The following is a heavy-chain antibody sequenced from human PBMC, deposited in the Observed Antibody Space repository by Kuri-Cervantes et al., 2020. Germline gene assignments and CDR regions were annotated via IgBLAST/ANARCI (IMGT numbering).Heavy chain of an antibody. CDR3: ARDRITVSGLDY. CDR2: ISPSNGDT. J-gene: IGHJ4*02. V-gene: IGHV1-18*04. D-gene: IGHD6-19*01. Sequence: ASVKVSCKASGYTFTCCSLHWLQQAPGQGLEWLGWISPSNGDTNYAQKFQGRVTMTTDTSTSTAYMELTSLRSDDTAVYFCARDRITVSGLDYWGQGTRVTVSS. CDR1: GYTFTCCS.